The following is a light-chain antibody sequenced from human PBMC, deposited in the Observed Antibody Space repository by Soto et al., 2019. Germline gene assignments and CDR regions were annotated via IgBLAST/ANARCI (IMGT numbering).Light chain of an antibody. CDR2: DDS. J-gene: IGLJ3*02. CDR3: QVWDSSSDHWV. Sequence: SYELTQPPPVSTAPGETARITCGGDNIGTKSVHWYQQKPGQAPVLVVYDDSDRPSGIPERFSGSNSGNTATLTIRRVEAGDEADYYCQVWDSSSDHWVFGGGTKLTVL. CDR1: NIGTKS. V-gene: IGLV3-21*02.